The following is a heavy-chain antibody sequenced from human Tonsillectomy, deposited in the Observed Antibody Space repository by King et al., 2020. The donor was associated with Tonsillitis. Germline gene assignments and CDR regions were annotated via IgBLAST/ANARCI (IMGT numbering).Heavy chain of an antibody. V-gene: IGHV4-4*02. Sequence: QLQESGPGLVKPSGTLSLTCAVSGDSISSTILWTWVRQSPEKGLDWIGEIYHSGNTNYNPSLKSRVTISVDKSMNQFSLRLSSVTAADTAVYYCVAYNWNDDGWFDPWGQGTLVTVSS. J-gene: IGHJ5*02. D-gene: IGHD1-1*01. CDR2: IYHSGNT. CDR3: VAYNWNDDGWFDP. CDR1: GDSISSTIL.